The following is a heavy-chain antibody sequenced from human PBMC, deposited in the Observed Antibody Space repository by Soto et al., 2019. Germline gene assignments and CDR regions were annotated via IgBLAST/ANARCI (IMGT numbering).Heavy chain of an antibody. J-gene: IGHJ3*02. D-gene: IGHD3-9*01. V-gene: IGHV3-33*01. CDR1: GFTFSSYG. CDR3: ARANYDILTGYFYGAFDI. Sequence: SGGSLRLSCAASGFTFSSYGMHWVRQAPGKGLEWVAVICYDGSNKYYADSVKGRFTISRDNSKNTLYLQMNSLRAEDTAVYYCARANYDILTGYFYGAFDIWGQGTMVTVSS. CDR2: ICYDGSNK.